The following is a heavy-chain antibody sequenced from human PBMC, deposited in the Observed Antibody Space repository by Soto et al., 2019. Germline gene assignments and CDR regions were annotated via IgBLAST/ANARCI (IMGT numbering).Heavy chain of an antibody. Sequence: ASVKVSCKASGYTFTSYGISWVRQAPGRGLEWMGWISAYNGNTNYAQKLQGRVTMTTDTSTSTAYMELRSLRSDDTAVYYCARDLIVVVPAAIYYYYYGMDVWGQGTTVTVSS. J-gene: IGHJ6*02. CDR3: ARDLIVVVPAAIYYYYYGMDV. CDR1: GYTFTSYG. V-gene: IGHV1-18*01. CDR2: ISAYNGNT. D-gene: IGHD2-2*01.